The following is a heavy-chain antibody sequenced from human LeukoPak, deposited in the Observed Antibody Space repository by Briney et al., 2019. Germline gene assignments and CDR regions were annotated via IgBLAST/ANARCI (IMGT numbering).Heavy chain of an antibody. D-gene: IGHD5-12*01. CDR3: AREGGYDRFDY. CDR2: IYYSGST. J-gene: IGHJ4*02. CDR1: GGSISSYY. V-gene: IGHV4-59*01. Sequence: NPSETLSLTCTVSGGSISSYYWSWIRQPPGKGLEWIGYIYYSGSTNYNPSLKRRVTISVDTSKNQFSLKLSSVTAADTAVYYCAREGGYDRFDYWGQGTLVTVSS.